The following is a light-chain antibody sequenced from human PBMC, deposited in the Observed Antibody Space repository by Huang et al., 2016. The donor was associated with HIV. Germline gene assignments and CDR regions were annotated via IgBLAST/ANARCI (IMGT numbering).Light chain of an antibody. Sequence: EIVMTQSPATLSVSPGERATLSCRASRSVSSNLAWYQQKPGQAPRLLISGASTRAPGIPARFTGSGSGTDFTLTISSLQSEDFALYYCQQYHDWPRTFGQGTKVDI. CDR1: RSVSSN. CDR3: QQYHDWPRT. J-gene: IGKJ1*01. CDR2: GAS. V-gene: IGKV3-15*01.